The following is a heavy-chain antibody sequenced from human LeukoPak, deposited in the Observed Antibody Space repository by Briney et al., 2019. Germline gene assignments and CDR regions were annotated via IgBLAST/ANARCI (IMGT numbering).Heavy chain of an antibody. J-gene: IGHJ3*02. Sequence: GGSLRLSCAASGFTFSSYAMHWVRQAPGKGLEWVAVISYDGSNKYYADSVKGRFTISRDNSKNTLYLQTNSLRAEDTAVYYCARSPDAFDIWGQGTMVTVSS. CDR1: GFTFSSYA. V-gene: IGHV3-30-3*01. CDR2: ISYDGSNK. CDR3: ARSPDAFDI.